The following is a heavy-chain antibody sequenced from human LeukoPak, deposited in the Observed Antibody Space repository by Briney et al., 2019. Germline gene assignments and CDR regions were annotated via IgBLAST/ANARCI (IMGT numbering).Heavy chain of an antibody. J-gene: IGHJ4*02. CDR3: ARTSSTTSSIDY. CDR1: GASISSGGYY. D-gene: IGHD2-2*01. V-gene: IGHV4-31*03. Sequence: SQTLSLTCTVSGASISSGGYYWSWIRQRPGKGLVWIGYIYYSGSIYYNSTLPSLKSRVTISVDTSKNQFSLKLSSVTAADTAVYYCARTSSTTSSIDYWGQGTLVTVSP. CDR2: IYYSGSI.